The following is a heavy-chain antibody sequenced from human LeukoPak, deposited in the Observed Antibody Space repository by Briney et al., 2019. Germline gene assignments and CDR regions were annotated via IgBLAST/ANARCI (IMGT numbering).Heavy chain of an antibody. V-gene: IGHV3-15*01. CDR3: TTDQNGDYADY. D-gene: IGHD4-17*01. J-gene: IGHJ4*02. CDR2: NKSKTDGGTT. CDR1: GFTFSKAW. Sequence: PGGSLRLSCAASGFTFSKAWMSWVRQAPGKGLEWVGRNKSKTDGGTTDYAAPVKGRFTISRDDSKNTLYLQMNSLKTEDTAMYYCTTDQNGDYADYWGQGTLVTVSS.